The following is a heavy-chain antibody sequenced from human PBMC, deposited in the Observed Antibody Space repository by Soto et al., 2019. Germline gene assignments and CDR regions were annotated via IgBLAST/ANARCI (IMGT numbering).Heavy chain of an antibody. CDR2: TYHSGST. CDR1: GGSVSSGNW. CDR3: ARHVAVPGPRGFDY. J-gene: IGHJ4*02. D-gene: IGHD6-19*01. V-gene: IGHV4-4*02. Sequence: QVQLQESGPGLVKPSGTLSLTCAVSGGSVSSGNWWSWVRQPPGKGLEWIGETYHSGSTNYNPPLKSRVTISLDKSKYPSSLNLRSASAADTAVYYCARHVAVPGPRGFDYWGQGTLVTVSS.